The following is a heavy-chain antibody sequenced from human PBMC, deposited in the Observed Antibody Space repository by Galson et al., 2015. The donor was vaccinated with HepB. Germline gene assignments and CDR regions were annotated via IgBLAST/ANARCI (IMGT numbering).Heavy chain of an antibody. CDR1: GFTFSYYA. Sequence: SLRLSCAASGFTFSYYAMSWVRQAPGKGLEWVSAITPSGDNTFSADSMKGRFIISRDNSQNTLFLQLNSLRPDDTAIYFCAKVFPEKTDGWYRQALYYFDSWGQGTRVTVSS. CDR2: ITPSGDNT. J-gene: IGHJ4*02. V-gene: IGHV3-23*01. D-gene: IGHD6-19*01. CDR3: AKVFPEKTDGWYRQALYYFDS.